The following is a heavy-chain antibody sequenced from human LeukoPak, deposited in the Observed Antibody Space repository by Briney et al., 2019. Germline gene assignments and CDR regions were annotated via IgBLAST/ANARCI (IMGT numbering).Heavy chain of an antibody. Sequence: SETLSLTCAVYGGSFSGYYWSWIRQPPGKGLEWIGEINHSGSTNYNPSLKSRVTISVDTFKNQFSLKLSSVTAADTAVYYCARAGAWIQLWPRRNWFDPWGQGTLVTVSS. CDR3: ARAGAWIQLWPRRNWFDP. V-gene: IGHV4-34*01. CDR1: GGSFSGYY. J-gene: IGHJ5*02. CDR2: INHSGST. D-gene: IGHD5-18*01.